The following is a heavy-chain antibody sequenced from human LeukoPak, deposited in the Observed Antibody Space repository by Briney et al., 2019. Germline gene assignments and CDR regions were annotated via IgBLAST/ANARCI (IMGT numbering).Heavy chain of an antibody. CDR3: ARGARISSGWYRPIDY. J-gene: IGHJ4*02. V-gene: IGHV1-18*04. CDR2: ISAYNGNT. Sequence: ASVKVSCKASDYTFTSYGISWVRQAPGQGLEWMGWISAYNGNTNYAQKLQGRVTMTTDTSTSTAYMELRSLRSDDTAVYYCARGARISSGWYRPIDYWGQGTLVTVSS. D-gene: IGHD6-19*01. CDR1: DYTFTSYG.